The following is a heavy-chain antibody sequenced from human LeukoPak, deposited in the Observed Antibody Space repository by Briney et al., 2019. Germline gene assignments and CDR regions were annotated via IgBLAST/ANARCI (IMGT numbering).Heavy chain of an antibody. CDR2: KYYSGSA. CDR3: ATPYCSSISCLDVFNM. J-gene: IGHJ3*02. CDR1: GVSVSDGRYY. D-gene: IGHD2-2*01. Sequence: SETLSLTCSVSGVSVSDGRYYWTWIRQHPGKGLELIGYKYYSGSAKYNPSLKSRLTISVDTSKNQFSLQLSSVTAADTATYYCATPYCSSISCLDVFNMWGQGTRVTVSS. V-gene: IGHV4-31*03.